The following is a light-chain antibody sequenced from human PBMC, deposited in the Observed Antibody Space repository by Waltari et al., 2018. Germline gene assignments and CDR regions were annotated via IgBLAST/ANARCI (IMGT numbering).Light chain of an antibody. CDR1: QSVSNY. CDR3: QQRGNGLT. CDR2: DAS. Sequence: EIVLTQSPATLSLSPGERATLSCRASQSVSNYLAWYQQKPGQAPRLLICDASTRATGTPARFSGSGSGTDFTLTISSLEPEDFAFYYCQQRGNGLTFGGGTKVEIK. V-gene: IGKV3-11*01. J-gene: IGKJ4*01.